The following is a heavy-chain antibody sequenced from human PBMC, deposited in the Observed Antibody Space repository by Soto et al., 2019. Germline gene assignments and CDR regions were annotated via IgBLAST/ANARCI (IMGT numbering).Heavy chain of an antibody. CDR1: GYSLSSGYY. J-gene: IGHJ6*02. Sequence: PSETLSLTCAVSGYSLSSGYYWGWIRQPPGKGLEWIGSIYHSGSTYYNPSLKSRVTTSVDTSKNQFSLKLSSVTAADTAVYYCARAGSFLTDGMDVWGQGTTVTVSS. D-gene: IGHD2-21*01. CDR2: IYHSGST. V-gene: IGHV4-38-2*01. CDR3: ARAGSFLTDGMDV.